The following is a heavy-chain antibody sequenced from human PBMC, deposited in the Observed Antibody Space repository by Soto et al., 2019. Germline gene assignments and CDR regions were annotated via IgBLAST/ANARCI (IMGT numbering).Heavy chain of an antibody. J-gene: IGHJ5*02. V-gene: IGHV1-8*01. CDR3: AREVGGSSWPRGNWFDP. CDR2: MNPNSGNT. CDR1: GYTFTSYD. D-gene: IGHD6-13*01. Sequence: WASVKVSCKASGYTFTSYDINWVRQATGQGLEWMGWMNPNSGNTGYAQKFQGRVTMTRNTSISTAHMELSSLRSEDTAVYYCAREVGGSSWPRGNWFDPWGQGTLVTVSS.